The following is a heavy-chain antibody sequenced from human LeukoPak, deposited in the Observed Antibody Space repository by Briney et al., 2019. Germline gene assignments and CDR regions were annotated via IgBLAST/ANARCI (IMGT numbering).Heavy chain of an antibody. CDR1: GGSFSGYY. Sequence: SETLSLTCAVYGGSFSGYYWSWVRQPPGKGLEWIGEINHSGSTNYNPSLKSRVTISVDTSKNQFSLKLSCVTAADTAVYYCARVLPPRVGAIDYWGQGTLVTVSS. CDR3: ARVLPPRVGAIDY. V-gene: IGHV4-34*01. J-gene: IGHJ4*02. CDR2: INHSGST. D-gene: IGHD1-26*01.